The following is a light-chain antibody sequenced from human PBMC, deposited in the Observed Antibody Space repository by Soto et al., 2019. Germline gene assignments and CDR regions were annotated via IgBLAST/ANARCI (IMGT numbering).Light chain of an antibody. CDR3: QSYDSSLSAFV. V-gene: IGLV1-40*01. CDR2: GNS. J-gene: IGLJ1*01. CDR1: SSSIGASYD. Sequence: QSVLTQPPSVSGAPGQRVTISCTGSSSSIGASYDVHWYQHLPGTAPKLLIYGNSNRPSGVPDRFSGSKSGTSASLAITGLQAEDEVDYYCQSYDSSLSAFVFGTGTKVTVL.